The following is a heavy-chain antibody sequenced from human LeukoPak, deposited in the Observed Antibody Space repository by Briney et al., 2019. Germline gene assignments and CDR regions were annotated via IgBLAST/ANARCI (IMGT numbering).Heavy chain of an antibody. CDR1: GFAVSSNY. Sequence: PGGSLRLSCAASGFAVSSNYMSWVRQAPGKGLEWVSVIYSGGSTYYADSVKGRFTISRDNSKNTLYLQMNSLRAEDTAVYYCARDALFEYCGGDCYLDWGQGTLVTVSS. J-gene: IGHJ4*02. V-gene: IGHV3-66*01. CDR2: IYSGGST. CDR3: ARDALFEYCGGDCYLD. D-gene: IGHD2-21*02.